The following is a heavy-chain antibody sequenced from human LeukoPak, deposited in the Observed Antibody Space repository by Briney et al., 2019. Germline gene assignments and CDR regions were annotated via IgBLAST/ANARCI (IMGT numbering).Heavy chain of an antibody. CDR2: MNPNSGNT. CDR1: GYDFSRYD. D-gene: IGHD6-13*01. CDR3: ARGRKTGIAAAGTDY. V-gene: IGHV1-8*03. Sequence: ASVKVSCKASGYDFSRYDINWVRQATGQGLEWMGWMNPNSGNTGYAQKFQGRVTITRNTSISTAYMELSSLRSEDTAVYYCARGRKTGIAAAGTDYWGQGTLVTVSS. J-gene: IGHJ4*02.